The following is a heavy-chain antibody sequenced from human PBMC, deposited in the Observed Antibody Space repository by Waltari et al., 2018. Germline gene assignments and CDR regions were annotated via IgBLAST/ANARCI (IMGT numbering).Heavy chain of an antibody. CDR2: ISNSGSNI. CDR1: GFTFSSYE. V-gene: IGHV3-48*03. J-gene: IGHJ4*02. CDR3: AREKYYYDRAGLDY. Sequence: EVQLVESGGGLVQPGGSLRLSCAASGFTFSSYEMNWVRQSPGKGLEWVAHISNSGSNIYYADSVKGRFSISRDDAKNSLYLQMNSRRAEDTAVYYCAREKYYYDRAGLDYWGQGTLVTVSS. D-gene: IGHD3-22*01.